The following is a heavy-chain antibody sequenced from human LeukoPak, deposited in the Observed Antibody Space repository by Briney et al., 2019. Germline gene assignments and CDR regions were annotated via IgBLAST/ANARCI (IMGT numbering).Heavy chain of an antibody. CDR1: GFTFDDYA. D-gene: IGHD3-22*01. J-gene: IGHJ4*02. V-gene: IGHV3-43*02. CDR3: AKDINYYDSSGPTL. Sequence: GGSLRLSCAASGFTFDDYAMHWVRQAPGKGLEWVSLISGDGGSAYYADSVKGRFTISRDNSKNSLYLQMNSLRTEDTALYYCAKDINYYDSSGPTLWGQGTLVTVSS. CDR2: ISGDGGSA.